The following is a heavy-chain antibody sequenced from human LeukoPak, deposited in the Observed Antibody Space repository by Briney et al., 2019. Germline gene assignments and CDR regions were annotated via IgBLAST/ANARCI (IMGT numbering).Heavy chain of an antibody. J-gene: IGHJ4*02. V-gene: IGHV1-2*02. Sequence: ASVKVSCKASGYTFTGYHMHWVRQAPGQGLEWMGWINPNSGGTNYAQKFQGRVTMTRDTSISTAYMELSRLRSDDTAVYYCARDPRYSGSSNDYWGQGTLVTVSS. CDR1: GYTFTGYH. CDR3: ARDPRYSGSSNDY. D-gene: IGHD1-26*01. CDR2: INPNSGGT.